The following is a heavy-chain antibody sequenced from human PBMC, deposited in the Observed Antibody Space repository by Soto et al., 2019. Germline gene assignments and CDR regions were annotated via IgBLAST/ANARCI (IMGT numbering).Heavy chain of an antibody. J-gene: IGHJ5*02. CDR2: IDPGDTYA. Sequence: ESLKISGTGFGYTFTTFWISWVRQMPGKGLEWRGRIDPGDTYATYSPAFQGHVTISDDKATSTAYLQWSSLKASDTAMYFCARIYCTTTTCDSWFDPWGQGTLVTVSS. D-gene: IGHD2-2*01. CDR1: GYTFTTFW. V-gene: IGHV5-10-1*01. CDR3: ARIYCTTTTCDSWFDP.